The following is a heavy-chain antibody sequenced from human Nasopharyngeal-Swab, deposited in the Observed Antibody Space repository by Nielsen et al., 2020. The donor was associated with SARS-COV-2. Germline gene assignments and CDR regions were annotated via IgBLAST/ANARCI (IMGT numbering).Heavy chain of an antibody. V-gene: IGHV4-4*02. J-gene: IGHJ4*02. CDR3: ARDRGYSYGDPLSYFDY. Sequence: WIRQPPGKGLEWIGEIYHSGSTNYNPSLKSRVTISVDTSKNQFSLKLRSVTAADTAVYYCARDRGYSYGDPLSYFDYWGQGTLVTVSS. CDR2: IYHSGST. D-gene: IGHD5-18*01.